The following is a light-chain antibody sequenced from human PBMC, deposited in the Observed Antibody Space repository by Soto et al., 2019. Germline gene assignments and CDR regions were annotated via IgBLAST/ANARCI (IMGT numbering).Light chain of an antibody. CDR1: QGIDTS. V-gene: IGKV1-9*01. CDR3: QQYNHYSGLT. J-gene: IGKJ4*01. CDR2: APS. Sequence: DIQMTQSPSSLSASVGDRVTITCRASQGIDTSLAWYQQKPGKAPKLLIYAPSNFQSGVPSRFSGSGSGTEFTLTISSLQPDDFATYYCQQYNHYSGLTFGGGTKVDI.